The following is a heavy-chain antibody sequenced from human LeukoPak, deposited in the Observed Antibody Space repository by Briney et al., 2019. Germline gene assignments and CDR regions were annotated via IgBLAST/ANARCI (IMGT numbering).Heavy chain of an antibody. V-gene: IGHV4-59*01. CDR3: ARVTIPASGGFDY. Sequence: SETLSLTCNVSGGSISNYYWTWIRQPPGKGLEWIGCIYYDGSTNYNPSLKSRVTISVDTSKNHLSLTLNSVTAADTAVYYCARVTIPASGGFDYWGQGTLVTVSS. D-gene: IGHD6-13*01. J-gene: IGHJ4*02. CDR2: IYYDGST. CDR1: GGSISNYY.